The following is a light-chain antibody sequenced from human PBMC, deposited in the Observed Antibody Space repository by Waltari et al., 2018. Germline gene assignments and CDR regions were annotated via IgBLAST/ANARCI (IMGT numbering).Light chain of an antibody. Sequence: QSVLTQPPSVSGAPGQRVTISCTGCSSNIGAGYDVNGYQQLPGKAPKLLIHGNSNRPSGVPDRISGSKSGTSASLAITGLQAEDEADYYCQSYDSSLGGSVFGGGTKLTVL. CDR2: GNS. V-gene: IGLV1-40*01. CDR1: SSNIGAGYD. J-gene: IGLJ2*01. CDR3: QSYDSSLGGSV.